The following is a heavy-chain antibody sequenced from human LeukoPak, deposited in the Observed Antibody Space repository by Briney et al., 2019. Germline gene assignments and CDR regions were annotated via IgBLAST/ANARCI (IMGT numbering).Heavy chain of an antibody. D-gene: IGHD2-2*01. J-gene: IGHJ4*02. Sequence: GGSLRLSCAASGFTFSSYAMSWVRQASGKGLEWVSAISGSGGSTYYADSVKGRFTISRDNSKNTLYLQMNSLRAEDTAVYYCANDIVVVPAAKTFDYWGQGTLVTVSS. CDR2: ISGSGGST. CDR1: GFTFSSYA. CDR3: ANDIVVVPAAKTFDY. V-gene: IGHV3-23*01.